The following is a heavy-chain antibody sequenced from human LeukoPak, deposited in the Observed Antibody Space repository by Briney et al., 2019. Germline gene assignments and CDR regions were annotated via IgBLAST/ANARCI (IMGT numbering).Heavy chain of an antibody. CDR2: ISAYNGNT. CDR1: GYTFISYG. CDR3: ARGMIYDSSGFVAFDI. V-gene: IGHV1-18*01. J-gene: IGHJ3*02. Sequence: ASVKVSCKASGYTFISYGISWVRQAPGQGLEWMGGISAYNGNTNYAQKFQGRVTMTTDTSTSTAYMELRSLRSDDTAVYYCARGMIYDSSGFVAFDIWGQRTMVTVSS. D-gene: IGHD3-22*01.